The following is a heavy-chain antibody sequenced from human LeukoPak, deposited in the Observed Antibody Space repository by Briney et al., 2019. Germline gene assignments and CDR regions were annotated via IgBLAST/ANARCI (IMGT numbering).Heavy chain of an antibody. J-gene: IGHJ4*02. Sequence: ASVKVSCKASGYTFTSYGISWVRQAPGQGLEWMGWISAYNGNTNYAQKLQGRVTMTTDTSTSTAYMELRSLRSDDTAVYYCAKSPPPPGLRYFDWFTYYFDYWGQGTLVTVSS. CDR3: AKSPPPPGLRYFDWFTYYFDY. CDR2: ISAYNGNT. V-gene: IGHV1-18*01. D-gene: IGHD3-9*01. CDR1: GYTFTSYG.